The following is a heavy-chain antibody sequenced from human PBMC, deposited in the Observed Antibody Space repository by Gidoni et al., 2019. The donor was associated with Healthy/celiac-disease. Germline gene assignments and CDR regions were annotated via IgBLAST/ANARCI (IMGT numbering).Heavy chain of an antibody. CDR3: ARGGLELELPNGLWAFDI. Sequence: QVQLQQWGAGLLKPSETLSLTCAVYGGSFSGYYWSWLRQPPGKGLEWIGEINHSGSTNYNPSLKSRVTISVDTSKNQFSLKLSSVTAADTAVYYCARGGLELELPNGLWAFDIWGQGTMVTASS. CDR2: INHSGST. J-gene: IGHJ3*02. D-gene: IGHD1-7*01. CDR1: GGSFSGYY. V-gene: IGHV4-34*01.